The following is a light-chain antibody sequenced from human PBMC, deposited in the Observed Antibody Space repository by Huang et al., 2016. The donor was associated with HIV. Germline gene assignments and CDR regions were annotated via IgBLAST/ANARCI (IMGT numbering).Light chain of an antibody. CDR2: GAT. J-gene: IGKJ2*02. CDR3: QQYNDWPPST. Sequence: EIVMTQSPATLSVSPGERATLSCRASQSVSSDFAWYQQKPGQAPRLLIYGATVRATGIPARFSGSGSGRECTLTISSLQSEDFAVYYGQQYNDWPPSTFGQGTKLEIK. CDR1: QSVSSD. V-gene: IGKV3-15*01.